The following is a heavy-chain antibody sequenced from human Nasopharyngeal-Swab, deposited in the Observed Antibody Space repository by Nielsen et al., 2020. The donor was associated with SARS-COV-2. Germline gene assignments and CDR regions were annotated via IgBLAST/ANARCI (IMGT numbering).Heavy chain of an antibody. D-gene: IGHD3-10*01. CDR3: ARDYNTVWFGELSAYYYGMDV. CDR1: GYTFTSYY. Sequence: ASVKVSCKASGYTFTSYYKHWVRQAPGQGLEWMGIINPSGGSTSYAQKFQGRITMTRDTSTSTVYMELSSLRSEDTAVYYCARDYNTVWFGELSAYYYGMDVWGQGTTVTVSS. J-gene: IGHJ6*02. CDR2: INPSGGST. V-gene: IGHV1-46*01.